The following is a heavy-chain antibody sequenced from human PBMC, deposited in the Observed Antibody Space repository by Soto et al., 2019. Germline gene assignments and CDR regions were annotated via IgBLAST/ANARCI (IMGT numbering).Heavy chain of an antibody. D-gene: IGHD3-3*01. V-gene: IGHV1-18*04. J-gene: IGHJ3*02. CDR3: ARGIYDFWSGYYTNHDAFDI. CDR2: ISAYNGNT. Sequence: XAVKVACTASGYPFTSYGISWVRRSPGQGLEWMGWISAYNGNTNYAQKLQCRVTMTTDTSTSTAYMELRSLRSDDTAVYYCARGIYDFWSGYYTNHDAFDISGQGTMVTV. CDR1: GYPFTSYG.